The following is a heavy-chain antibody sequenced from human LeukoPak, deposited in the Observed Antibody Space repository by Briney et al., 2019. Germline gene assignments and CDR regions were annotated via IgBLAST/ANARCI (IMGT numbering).Heavy chain of an antibody. D-gene: IGHD1-26*01. V-gene: IGHV3-73*01. CDR2: IRSKANNYAT. CDR3: AKEGIRYSGSYSRDAPLGY. CDR1: AFTFSGSA. J-gene: IGHJ4*02. Sequence: GGSLRLSCAASAFTFSGSAIHWVRQASGKGLEWVGRIRSKANNYATAYAASVEGRFTISRDDSKSTAYLQMNSLKTEDTAVYYCAKEGIRYSGSYSRDAPLGYWGQGTLVTVSS.